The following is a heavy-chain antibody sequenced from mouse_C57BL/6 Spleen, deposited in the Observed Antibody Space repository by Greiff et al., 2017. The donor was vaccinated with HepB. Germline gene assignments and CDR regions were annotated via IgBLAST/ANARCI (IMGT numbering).Heavy chain of an antibody. V-gene: IGHV14-1*01. CDR2: IDPEDGDT. J-gene: IGHJ2*01. CDR1: GFNIKDYY. Sequence: EVKLQESGAELVRPGASVKLSCTASGFNIKDYYMHWVKQRPEQGLEWIGRIDPEDGDTEYAPKFQGKATMTADTSSNTAYLQLSSLTSEDTAVYYCTRITTVVATPYFDYWGQGTTLTVSS. D-gene: IGHD1-1*01. CDR3: TRITTVVATPYFDY.